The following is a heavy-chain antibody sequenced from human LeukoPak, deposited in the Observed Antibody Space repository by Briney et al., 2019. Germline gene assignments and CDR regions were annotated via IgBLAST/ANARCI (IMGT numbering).Heavy chain of an antibody. CDR2: ISYDGSNK. J-gene: IGHJ4*02. CDR3: ASSGVRDYFDY. V-gene: IGHV3-30*03. CDR1: GFTFSSYG. Sequence: PGGSLRLSCAASGFTFSSYGMHWVRQAPGKGLEWVAVISYDGSNKYYADSVKGRFTISRDNSKNTLYLQMNSLRAEDTAVYYCASSGVRDYFDYWGQGTLVTVSS. D-gene: IGHD3-10*01.